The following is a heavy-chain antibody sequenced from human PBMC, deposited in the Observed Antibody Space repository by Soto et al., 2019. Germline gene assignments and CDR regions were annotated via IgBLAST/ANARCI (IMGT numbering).Heavy chain of an antibody. D-gene: IGHD2-15*01. J-gene: IGHJ6*02. CDR2: IYSGGTT. Sequence: HPGGSLRLSCAASGFTVSSNYMSWVRQAPGKGLEWVSLIYSGGTTYYADSVKGRFTISRDNSKNTLYLQMNSLRAEDTAVYYCARDRCSGGSCYYNYGMDVWGQGTTVTVSS. CDR3: ARDRCSGGSCYYNYGMDV. V-gene: IGHV3-53*01. CDR1: GFTVSSNY.